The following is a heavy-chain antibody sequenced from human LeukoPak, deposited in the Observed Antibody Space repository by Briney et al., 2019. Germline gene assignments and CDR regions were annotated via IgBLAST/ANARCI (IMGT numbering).Heavy chain of an antibody. V-gene: IGHV3-7*03. CDR2: IKQDGSEK. CDR3: TREAPSGWQSY. CDR1: GFTFSSYW. J-gene: IGHJ4*02. D-gene: IGHD6-19*01. Sequence: GGSLRLSCAASGFTFSSYWMSWVRQAPGKGLEWVANIKQDGSEKYYVDSVKGRFTISRDNAKNSLYLQMNSLKTEDTAVYYCTREAPSGWQSYWGQGTLVTVSS.